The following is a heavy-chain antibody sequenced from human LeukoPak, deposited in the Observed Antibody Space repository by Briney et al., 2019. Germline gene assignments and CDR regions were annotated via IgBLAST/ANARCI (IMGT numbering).Heavy chain of an antibody. J-gene: IGHJ4*02. V-gene: IGHV4-34*01. CDR2: INHSGST. CDR3: ARGRGPGIAAAGTGGTYFDY. Sequence: SETLSLTCAVYGGSFSGYYWSWIRQPPGKGLEGIGEINHSGSTNYNPSLKSRVTISVDTSKNQFSLKLSSVTAADTAVYYCARGRGPGIAAAGTGGTYFDYWGQGTLVTVSS. D-gene: IGHD6-13*01. CDR1: GGSFSGYY.